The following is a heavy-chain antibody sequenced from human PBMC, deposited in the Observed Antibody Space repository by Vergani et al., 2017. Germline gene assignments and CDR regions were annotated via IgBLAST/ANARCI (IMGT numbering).Heavy chain of an antibody. Sequence: QVQLQESGPGLVKPSETLSLTCAVSGYSISSGYYWGWIRQPPGKGLEWIGSIHHSGSTYYNPSLKSRVTISVDTSKNQFSLKLSSVTAADTAVYYCARQPYCSGGSCYSGGGDYWGQGTLVTVSS. CDR2: IHHSGST. J-gene: IGHJ4*02. V-gene: IGHV4-38-2*01. D-gene: IGHD2-15*01. CDR3: ARQPYCSGGSCYSGGGDY. CDR1: GYSISSGYY.